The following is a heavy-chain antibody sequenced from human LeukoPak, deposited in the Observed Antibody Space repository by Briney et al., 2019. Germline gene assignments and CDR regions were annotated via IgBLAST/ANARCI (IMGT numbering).Heavy chain of an antibody. Sequence: PGGSLRLSCAASGFTFSSYAMHWVRQAPGKGLEWVAVISYDGSNKYYADSVKGRFTISRDNAKNSLYLQMNSLRAEDTAVYYCARNTMVRGVPSINFDYWGQGTLVTVSS. CDR1: GFTFSSYA. CDR2: ISYDGSNK. CDR3: ARNTMVRGVPSINFDY. V-gene: IGHV3-30-3*01. J-gene: IGHJ4*02. D-gene: IGHD3-10*01.